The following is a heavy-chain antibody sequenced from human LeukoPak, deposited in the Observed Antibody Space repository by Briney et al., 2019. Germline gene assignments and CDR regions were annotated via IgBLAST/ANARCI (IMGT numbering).Heavy chain of an antibody. CDR3: ARARGSSYGMDV. CDR2: IYYSGST. V-gene: IGHV4-39*07. D-gene: IGHD6-13*01. CDR1: GGSISSSSYY. Sequence: SETLSLTCTVSGGSISSSSYYWGWIRQPPGKGLEWIGSIYYSGSTYYNPSLKSRVTISVDTSKNQFSLKLSSVTAADTAVYYCARARGSSYGMDVWGQGTTVTVSS. J-gene: IGHJ6*02.